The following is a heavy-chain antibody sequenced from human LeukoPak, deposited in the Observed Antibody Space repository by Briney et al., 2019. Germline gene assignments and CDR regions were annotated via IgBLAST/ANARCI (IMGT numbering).Heavy chain of an antibody. CDR2: MNPSGVST. CDR3: AKTSYIGRGNWFDP. V-gene: IGHV3-23*01. Sequence: PGGSLRLSCAASGFTFSSYSMNWVRQAPGKGLEWVSAMNPSGVSTYYADSVKGRFTISRDNSKNTLYLQMNSLRAEDTAVYYCAKTSYIGRGNWFDPWGQGTLVTVSS. D-gene: IGHD1-26*01. CDR1: GFTFSSYS. J-gene: IGHJ5*02.